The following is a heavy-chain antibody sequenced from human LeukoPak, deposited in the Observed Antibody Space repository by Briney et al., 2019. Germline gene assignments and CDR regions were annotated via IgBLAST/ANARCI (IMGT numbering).Heavy chain of an antibody. CDR2: ISYDGSNK. D-gene: IGHD6-6*01. Sequence: WGSLRLSCAASGFTFSSYGMHWVRQAPGKGLEWVAVISYDGSNKYYADSVKGRFTISRDNSKNTLYLQMNSLRAEDTAVYYCAKDKRVEDSSSFGYWGQGTLVTVSS. V-gene: IGHV3-30*18. J-gene: IGHJ4*02. CDR1: GFTFSSYG. CDR3: AKDKRVEDSSSFGY.